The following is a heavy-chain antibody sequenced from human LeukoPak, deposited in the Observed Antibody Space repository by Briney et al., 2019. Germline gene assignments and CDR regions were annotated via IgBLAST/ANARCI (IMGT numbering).Heavy chain of an antibody. CDR1: GFTFSGSA. CDR3: TQGEWSLGLDY. CDR2: IRSKANSYAT. Sequence: GGTLRLSCAASGFTFSGSAMPWVRQASGKGLEWVGRIRSKANSYATAYAASVKGRFTISRDDSKNTAYLQMNSLKTEDTAVYYCTQGEWSLGLDYWGQGTLVTVSS. D-gene: IGHD3-16*01. J-gene: IGHJ4*02. V-gene: IGHV3-73*01.